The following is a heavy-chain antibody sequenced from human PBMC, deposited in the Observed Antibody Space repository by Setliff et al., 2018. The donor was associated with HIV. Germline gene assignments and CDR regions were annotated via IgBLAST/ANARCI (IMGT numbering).Heavy chain of an antibody. Sequence: PGESLKISCTASGYTFTGYYIGWVRQRPGKGLEWMGIIFPGDSDTRYSPSFQGQVTISADKSVGTAYLQWSRLKASDSAMYYCASRGIGGTYFFDSWGQGSRVTVSS. CDR3: ASRGIGGTYFFDS. D-gene: IGHD3-16*01. CDR1: GYTFTGYY. CDR2: IFPGDSDT. V-gene: IGHV5-51*01. J-gene: IGHJ4*02.